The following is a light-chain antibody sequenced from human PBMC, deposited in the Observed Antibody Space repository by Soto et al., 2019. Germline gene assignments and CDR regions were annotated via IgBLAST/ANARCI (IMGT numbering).Light chain of an antibody. CDR2: DAS. CDR1: QSISSW. V-gene: IGKV1-5*01. J-gene: IGKJ1*01. CDR3: QQYNNNWRS. Sequence: DIQMTQSPSTLSASVGDRVTITCRASQSISSWLAWYQQKPGKAPKLLIYDASSLESGVSSRFSGSGSGTEFTLTISRLQPDDFATYYCQQYNNNWRSFGQGTKVDI.